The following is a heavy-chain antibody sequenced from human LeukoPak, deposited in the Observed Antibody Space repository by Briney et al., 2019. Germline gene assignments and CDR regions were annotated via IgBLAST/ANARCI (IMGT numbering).Heavy chain of an antibody. Sequence: SETLSLTCTVSGGSITSYYWSWIRQPPGKGLEWIGYIYYSGSTNYNPSLKSRVTISVDTSKNQFSLKLSSVTAADTAVYYCARLGPNYDFWSGYYRNWFDPWGQGTPVTVSS. J-gene: IGHJ5*02. V-gene: IGHV4-59*01. D-gene: IGHD3-3*01. CDR3: ARLGPNYDFWSGYYRNWFDP. CDR1: GGSITSYY. CDR2: IYYSGST.